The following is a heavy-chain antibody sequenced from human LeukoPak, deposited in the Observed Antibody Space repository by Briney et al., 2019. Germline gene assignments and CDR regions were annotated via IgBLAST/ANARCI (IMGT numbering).Heavy chain of an antibody. Sequence: GESLKISCKGSGYSFTSYWIGWVGQMPGKGLEWMGIIYPGDSDTRYSPSFQGQVTISADKSISTAYLQWSSLKASDTAMYYCASLSVAGEDQPYYYYGMDVWGQGTTVTVSS. D-gene: IGHD6-19*01. CDR1: GYSFTSYW. CDR2: IYPGDSDT. J-gene: IGHJ6*02. CDR3: ASLSVAGEDQPYYYYGMDV. V-gene: IGHV5-51*01.